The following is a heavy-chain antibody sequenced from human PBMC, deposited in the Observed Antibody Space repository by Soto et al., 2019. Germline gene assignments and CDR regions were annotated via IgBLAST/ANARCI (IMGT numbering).Heavy chain of an antibody. CDR1: GFALTNSGEG. V-gene: IGHV2-5*02. CDR2: VYWDDDK. Sequence: QITLKESGPTLVKPTQTLTLTCTFSGFALTNSGEGVGWIRQPPGKALEWLALVYWDDDKRYNPSLRSRLTRTKDTSKNHVVLTMTTMDPMDTATYYCVQSRSGVDSITFYSSHAYYGLDVWDQGTTVTFSS. D-gene: IGHD2-8*01. CDR3: VQSRSGVDSITFYSSHAYYGLDV. J-gene: IGHJ6*02.